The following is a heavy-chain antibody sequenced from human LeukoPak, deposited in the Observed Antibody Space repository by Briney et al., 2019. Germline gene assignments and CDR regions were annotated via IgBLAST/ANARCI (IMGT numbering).Heavy chain of an antibody. CDR3: ARDWSVNTLMGWWYFDL. J-gene: IGHJ2*01. Sequence: ASETLSLTCAVYGGSFSGYYWSWIRQPPGKGLEWIGEINHSGSTNYNPSLKSRVTISVDTSKNQFSLKLSSVTAADTAVYYCARDWSVNTLMGWWYFDLWGRGTLVTVSS. V-gene: IGHV4-34*01. CDR2: INHSGST. D-gene: IGHD3-3*01. CDR1: GGSFSGYY.